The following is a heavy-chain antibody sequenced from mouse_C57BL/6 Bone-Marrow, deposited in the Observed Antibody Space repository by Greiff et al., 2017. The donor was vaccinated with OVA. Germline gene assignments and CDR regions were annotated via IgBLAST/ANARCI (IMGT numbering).Heavy chain of an antibody. Sequence: AQLQQSGPELVKPGASVKISCKASGYSFTGYYMNWVKQSPEKSLEWIGEINPSIGGTTYNQKFKAKATLTVDKSSSAAYMQRSSLTSEDSAVYYCARLWLGFAYWGQGTMVTVAA. CDR1: GYSFTGYY. V-gene: IGHV1-42*01. CDR3: ARLWLGFAY. CDR2: INPSIGGT. D-gene: IGHD1-1*02. J-gene: IGHJ3*01.